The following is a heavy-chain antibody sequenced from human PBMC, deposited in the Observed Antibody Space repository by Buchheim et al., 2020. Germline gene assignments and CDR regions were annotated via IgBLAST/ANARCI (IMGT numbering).Heavy chain of an antibody. Sequence: EVQLLESGGGLVQPGGSLRLSCAASGFSFSSYAMNWVRQAPGKGLEWVSAITGSGDSTDYAASVKGRFTISRDDSKNTLSLQMNSLRAEDTAVYYCAKGPGFFDWLTVDYWGQGTL. CDR1: GFSFSSYA. V-gene: IGHV3-23*01. J-gene: IGHJ4*02. CDR3: AKGPGFFDWLTVDY. D-gene: IGHD3-9*01. CDR2: ITGSGDST.